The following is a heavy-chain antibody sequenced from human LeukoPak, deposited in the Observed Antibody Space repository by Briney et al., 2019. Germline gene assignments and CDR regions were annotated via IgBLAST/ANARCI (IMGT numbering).Heavy chain of an antibody. CDR3: ARAPYGDEPSFDY. J-gene: IGHJ4*02. CDR1: GFTFSSYA. V-gene: IGHV3-23*01. CDR2: ISTSGGRI. D-gene: IGHD4-17*01. Sequence: GGSLRPSCAASGFTFSSYAMHWVRQAPGKGLEWVSSISTSGGRIYYADSVKGRFTISRDNSKNTLYLQMNSLRAEDTAVYYCARAPYGDEPSFDYWGQGTLVTVSS.